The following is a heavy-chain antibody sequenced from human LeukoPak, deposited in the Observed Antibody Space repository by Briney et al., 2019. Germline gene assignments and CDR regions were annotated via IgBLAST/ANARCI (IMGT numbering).Heavy chain of an antibody. V-gene: IGHV3-23*01. CDR1: GFTFSCYA. CDR3: AKGKEYSSSSSSDY. J-gene: IGHJ4*02. D-gene: IGHD6-6*01. CDR2: ISGSGGST. Sequence: GGSLRLSCAASGFTFSCYAMSWVRQAPGKGLEWVSAISGSGGSTYYADSVKGRFTISRDNSKNTLYLQMNSLRAEDTAVYYCAKGKEYSSSSSSDYWGQGTLVTVSS.